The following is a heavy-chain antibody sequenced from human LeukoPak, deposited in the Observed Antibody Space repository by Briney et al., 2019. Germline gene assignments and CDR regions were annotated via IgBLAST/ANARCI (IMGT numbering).Heavy chain of an antibody. CDR3: ATVAVIRGVTYLDY. Sequence: SETLSLTCTVSGGSISSYYWSWIRQPPGKGLEWIAYLFYSGSTDYNPSLESRVTISVDTSKNQFSLKLGSVTAADTAVYYCATVAVIRGVTYLDYWGQGTLVTVSS. V-gene: IGHV4-59*01. D-gene: IGHD3-10*01. CDR1: GGSISSYY. CDR2: LFYSGST. J-gene: IGHJ4*02.